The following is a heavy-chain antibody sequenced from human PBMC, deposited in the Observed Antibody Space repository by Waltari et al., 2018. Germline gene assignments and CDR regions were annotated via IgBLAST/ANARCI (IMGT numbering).Heavy chain of an antibody. CDR1: GGSISSGSYY. J-gene: IGHJ4*02. CDR3: ASTAVAGTNDY. Sequence: QVQLQESGPGLVKPSQTLSLTCTVSGGSISSGSYYWSWIRQPAGKGLEWIGYIYTSGSTNYTPSPKSRVTISVDTSKNQFSLKLSSVTAADTAVYYCASTAVAGTNDYWGQGTLVTVSS. CDR2: IYTSGST. D-gene: IGHD6-19*01. V-gene: IGHV4-61*09.